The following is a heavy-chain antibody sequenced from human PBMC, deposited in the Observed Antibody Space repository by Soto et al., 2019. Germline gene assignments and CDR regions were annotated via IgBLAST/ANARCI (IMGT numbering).Heavy chain of an antibody. CDR1: GYTIISYG. CDR2: ISAYNGNT. V-gene: IGHV1-18*01. D-gene: IGHD3-22*01. J-gene: IGHJ4*02. Sequence: QVQLVQSGAEVKQPGASVKVSCKASGYTIISYGFTWVRQAPGQGLEWMGWISAYNGNTNYAQKLQGRVTMTTDTSTSTAYMELRSLRSDDTAVYYCARVGDYYDLYYFDYWGQGTLVTVSS. CDR3: ARVGDYYDLYYFDY.